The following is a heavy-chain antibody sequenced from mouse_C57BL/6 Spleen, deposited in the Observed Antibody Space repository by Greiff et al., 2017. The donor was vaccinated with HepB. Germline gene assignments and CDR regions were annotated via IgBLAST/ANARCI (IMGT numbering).Heavy chain of an antibody. CDR2: ISDGGSYT. Sequence: EVHLVESGGGLVKPGGSLKLSCAASGFTFSSYAMSWVRQTPEKRLEWVATISDGGSYTYYPDNVKGRFTISRDNAKNNLYLQMSHLKSEDTAMYYCAREGYYGNHVDAMDYWGQGTSVTVSS. CDR3: AREGYYGNHVDAMDY. CDR1: GFTFSSYA. D-gene: IGHD2-1*01. J-gene: IGHJ4*01. V-gene: IGHV5-4*01.